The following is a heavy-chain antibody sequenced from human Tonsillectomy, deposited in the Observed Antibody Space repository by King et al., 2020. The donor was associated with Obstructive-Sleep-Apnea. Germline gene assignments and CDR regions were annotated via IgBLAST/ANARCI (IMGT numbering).Heavy chain of an antibody. CDR2: IKSKTDCGTT. CDR1: GFTFSNAW. J-gene: IGHJ4*02. CDR3: TTDY. V-gene: IGHV3-15*01. Sequence: QLVQSGGGLVKPGGSLRLSCAASGFTFSNAWMSWVRQAPGTGLEWVGRIKSKTDCGTTDYAAPVKGRFTISRDDSKNTLYLQMNSLKTADTAVYYCTTDYWGQGTLVTVSS.